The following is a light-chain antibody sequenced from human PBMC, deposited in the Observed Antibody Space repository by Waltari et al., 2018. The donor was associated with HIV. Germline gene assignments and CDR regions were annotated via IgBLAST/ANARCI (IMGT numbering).Light chain of an antibody. J-gene: IGKJ4*01. CDR1: HNVSSS. V-gene: IGKV3-11*01. CDR2: SAS. Sequence: EIVLTQSPATLSFSPGERATLSCRASHNVSSSLAWYQQKPGQPPRLLIYSASNRASGIPARFSGSGSGADFTLTISSLEPEDFAIYYCQQRSNWPLTFGGGTKVDI. CDR3: QQRSNWPLT.